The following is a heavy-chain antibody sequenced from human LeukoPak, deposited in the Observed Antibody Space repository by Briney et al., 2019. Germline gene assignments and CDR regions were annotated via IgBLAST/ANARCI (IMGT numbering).Heavy chain of an antibody. CDR1: GFTFSSYA. Sequence: QPGGSLRLSCAASGFTFSSYAMSWVRQAPGKGLEWVSDISGSGGSTYYADSVKGRFTISRDNSKNTLYLQMNSLRAEDTAVYYCAKGDTMIVVVIHFDYWGQGTLVTVSS. D-gene: IGHD3-22*01. V-gene: IGHV3-23*01. CDR3: AKGDTMIVVVIHFDY. CDR2: ISGSGGST. J-gene: IGHJ4*02.